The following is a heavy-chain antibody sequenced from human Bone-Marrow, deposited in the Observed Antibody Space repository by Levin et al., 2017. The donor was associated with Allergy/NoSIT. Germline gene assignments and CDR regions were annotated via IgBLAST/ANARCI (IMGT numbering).Heavy chain of an antibody. J-gene: IGHJ3*02. CDR3: AVFSLRYGVFDI. V-gene: IGHV4-34*01. CDR2: ISHRGST. CDR1: GGSFGGVY. D-gene: IGHD3-10*01. Sequence: PSETLSLTCDVYGGSFGGVYWSWLRQPPGKGLEWIGEISHRGSTTYNPSLKSRVTISLETSRNQLPVKLKSVTAADTAVYDWAVFSLRYGVFDIWGQGTMVTVSS.